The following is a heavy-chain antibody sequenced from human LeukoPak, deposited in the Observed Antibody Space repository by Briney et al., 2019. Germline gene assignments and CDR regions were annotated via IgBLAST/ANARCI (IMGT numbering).Heavy chain of an antibody. CDR1: GFTFSSNW. D-gene: IGHD6-13*01. CDR3: ARSIAAATFDY. V-gene: IGHV3-7*01. CDR2: IKQDDSEK. J-gene: IGHJ4*02. Sequence: GGSLRVSCAASGFTFSSNWMSWVRQAPGEGLGWVANIKQDDSEKYYVDSVKGRFTISRDNAKNSLYLQMNSLRAEDTAVYYCARSIAAATFDYWGQGTLVTVSS.